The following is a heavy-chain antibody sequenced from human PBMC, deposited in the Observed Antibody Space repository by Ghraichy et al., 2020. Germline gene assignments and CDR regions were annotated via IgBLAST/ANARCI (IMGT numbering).Heavy chain of an antibody. J-gene: IGHJ5*02. Sequence: GGSLRLSCAASGFTFSCCWMSWVRQAPGKGLEWVANINEDGSDKYYVDSVKGRFTISRDNAKKSLYLQMNSLRVEDTAVYYCASLFGGYDPWGQGILVTVSS. CDR3: ASLFGGYDP. CDR1: GFTFSCCW. CDR2: INEDGSDK. V-gene: IGHV3-7*01. D-gene: IGHD3-3*01.